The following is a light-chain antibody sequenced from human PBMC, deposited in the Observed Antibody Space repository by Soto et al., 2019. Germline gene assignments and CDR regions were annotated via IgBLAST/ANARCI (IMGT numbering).Light chain of an antibody. CDR1: SSDDVGYDY. CDR2: DVS. CDR3: RSYTGSSTVV. V-gene: IGLV2-14*01. Sequence: QSALTQPASVSGSPGQSITISCTGTSSDDVGYDYVSWYQQHPGKAPKLMIYDVSNRPSRVSNRFSGSKSGNTASLTISGLQAEDEAGYYCRSYTGSSTVVFGGGTKLTVL. J-gene: IGLJ2*01.